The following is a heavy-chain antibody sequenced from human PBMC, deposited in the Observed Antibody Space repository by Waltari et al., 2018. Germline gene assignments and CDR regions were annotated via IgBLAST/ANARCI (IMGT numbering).Heavy chain of an antibody. Sequence: LPLQDSGPGLLKPSQTLSLSGGVSGGSISSGGYSWNWIRQPPGKGLEWIGYVYHSGSTYYNPSLKSRVTISLDRSNNQFSLKLSSATAADTAVYYCATTYCTSFSCPAALDNWGQGTLVTVSS. CDR2: VYHSGST. CDR3: ATTYCTSFSCPAALDN. V-gene: IGHV4-30-2*01. J-gene: IGHJ4*02. CDR1: GGSISSGGYS. D-gene: IGHD2-8*01.